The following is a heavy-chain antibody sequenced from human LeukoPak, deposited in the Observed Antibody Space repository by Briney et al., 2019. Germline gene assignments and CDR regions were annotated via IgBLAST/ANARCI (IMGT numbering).Heavy chain of an antibody. J-gene: IGHJ4*02. V-gene: IGHV3-30-3*01. CDR3: ARKTGNYFDY. CDR2: ISYDETNK. Sequence: GGALRLSCAASGFTFSDYAMHWVRQAPGKGLEWVAVISYDETNKYYADSVRVRFTISRDNSKNTLYLQMNSLRAEDTAVYYCARKTGNYFDYWGQGTLVTVSS. CDR1: GFTFSDYA. D-gene: IGHD1-14*01.